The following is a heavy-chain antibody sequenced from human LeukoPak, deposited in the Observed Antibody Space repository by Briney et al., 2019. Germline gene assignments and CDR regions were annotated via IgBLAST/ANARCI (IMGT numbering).Heavy chain of an antibody. D-gene: IGHD2-15*01. Sequence: GGSLRLSCAASGFAFSTFSMHWVRQAPGKGLEYVSGVSSNGDSTFYATSMKGRFAISRDNSKNTLYLQMGGLRTEDMAVYYCARAYCSGGICTTPFDYWGRGALVTVSS. V-gene: IGHV3-64*01. CDR3: ARAYCSGGICTTPFDY. CDR1: GFAFSTFS. J-gene: IGHJ4*02. CDR2: VSSNGDST.